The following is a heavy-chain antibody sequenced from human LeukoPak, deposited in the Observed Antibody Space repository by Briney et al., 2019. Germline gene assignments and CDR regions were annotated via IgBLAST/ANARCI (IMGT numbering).Heavy chain of an antibody. D-gene: IGHD1-26*01. J-gene: IGHJ4*02. Sequence: SETLSLTCTVSGGSVSRGSYYWRWTRQPPGKGLEWIGYIHHSGSTNYSPSLKSRVTISVDMSKHQFFLNLTSVTAADTAVYYCARGRLGATYWGQGTLVTVSS. CDR3: ARGRLGATY. V-gene: IGHV4-61*01. CDR2: IHHSGST. CDR1: GGSVSRGSYY.